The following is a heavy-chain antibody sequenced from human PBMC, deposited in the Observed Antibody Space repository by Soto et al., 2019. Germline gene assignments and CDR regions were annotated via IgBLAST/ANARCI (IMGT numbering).Heavy chain of an antibody. J-gene: IGHJ6*02. CDR2: ISSSSSTI. CDR3: ASLLWFGDYYYYGMDV. V-gene: IGHV3-48*02. CDR1: GFTFSKAW. Sequence: GGSLRLSCAASGFTFSKAWMNWVRQAPGKGLEWVSYISSSSSTIYYADSVKGRFTISRDNAKNSLYLQMNSLRDEDTAVYYCASLLWFGDYYYYGMDVWGQGTTVTVSS. D-gene: IGHD3-10*01.